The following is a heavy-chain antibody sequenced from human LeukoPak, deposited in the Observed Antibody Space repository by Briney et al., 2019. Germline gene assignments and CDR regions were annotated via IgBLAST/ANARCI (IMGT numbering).Heavy chain of an antibody. Sequence: GGSLRLSCAASGFTFSSYAMSWVRQAPGEGPEWVSSIRSSDSNTYYADSVKGRFTISRDNSKNTLYLQMNSLRAEDTAVYYCAIMTATTRGWGQGTLVTVSS. CDR3: AIMTATTRG. D-gene: IGHD1/OR15-1a*01. CDR1: GFTFSSYA. V-gene: IGHV3-23*01. CDR2: IRSSDSNT. J-gene: IGHJ4*02.